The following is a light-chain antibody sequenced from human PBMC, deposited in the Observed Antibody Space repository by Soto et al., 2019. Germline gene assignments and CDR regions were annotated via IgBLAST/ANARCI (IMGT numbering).Light chain of an antibody. CDR2: AAS. J-gene: IGKJ5*01. CDR3: QNLVAYQIT. V-gene: IGKV1D-8*03. Sequence: VIWMTQSLSLLSASTGDRVTISCRMSQGISSYLAWYQQKLGKDTETMIYAASTLQSGVPSRFSGSGSGTEFTLTISSMQPEDFATYYCQNLVAYQITYGQGRRLEI. CDR1: QGISSY.